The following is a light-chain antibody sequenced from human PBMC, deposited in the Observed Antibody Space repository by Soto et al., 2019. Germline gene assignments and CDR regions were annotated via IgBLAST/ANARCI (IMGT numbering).Light chain of an antibody. CDR1: STDVGGYNY. Sequence: QSALTQPPSASGSPGQSVTISCTGTSTDVGGYNYVSWYQQHPGKAPKLMMFEVSKRPSGVPDRFSGSKFGNTASLTVSGLQAEDEEDYYCASYGGNNNLLFGGGTKLTVL. V-gene: IGLV2-8*01. CDR3: ASYGGNNNLL. CDR2: EVS. J-gene: IGLJ2*01.